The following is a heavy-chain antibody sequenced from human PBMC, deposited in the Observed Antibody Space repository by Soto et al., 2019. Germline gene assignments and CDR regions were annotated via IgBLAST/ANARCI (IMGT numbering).Heavy chain of an antibody. CDR2: INTSGGST. D-gene: IGHD2-15*01. CDR1: GYTFTSYY. Sequence: ASVKVSCKASGYTFTSYYMHWVRQAPGQGLEWMGIINTSGGSTSYAQKFQGRVTMTRDTSTSTVYMELSSLRSEDTAVYYCARDYSVIVVVVAAKFLYYYGMDVWGQGTTVTVSS. CDR3: ARDYSVIVVVVAAKFLYYYGMDV. J-gene: IGHJ6*02. V-gene: IGHV1-46*01.